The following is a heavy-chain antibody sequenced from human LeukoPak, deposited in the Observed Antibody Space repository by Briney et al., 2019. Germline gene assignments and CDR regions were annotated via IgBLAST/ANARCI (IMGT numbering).Heavy chain of an antibody. V-gene: IGHV4-39*01. Sequence: KASGTLSLTCTVSGGSISTGSYYWGWIRQPPGKGLEWIGEINHSGSTNYNPSLKSRVTISVDTSKNQFSLKLSSVTAADTAVYYCARHYGHEVVPAALDYWGQGTLVTVSS. CDR2: INHSGST. CDR3: ARHYGHEVVPAALDY. J-gene: IGHJ4*02. CDR1: GGSISTGSYY. D-gene: IGHD2-2*01.